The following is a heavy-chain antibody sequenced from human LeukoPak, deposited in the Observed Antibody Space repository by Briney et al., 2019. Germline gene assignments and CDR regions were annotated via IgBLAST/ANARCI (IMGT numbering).Heavy chain of an antibody. CDR3: AREDTAMVAHDY. J-gene: IGHJ4*02. V-gene: IGHV4-59*12. CDR1: GGSISSYY. Sequence: SETLSLTCTVSGGSISSYYWSWIRQPPGRGLEWIGYLYYSGSTNYNPSLKSRVTISVDTSKNQFSLKLSSVTAADTAVYYCAREDTAMVAHDYWGQGTLVTVSS. CDR2: LYYSGST. D-gene: IGHD5-18*01.